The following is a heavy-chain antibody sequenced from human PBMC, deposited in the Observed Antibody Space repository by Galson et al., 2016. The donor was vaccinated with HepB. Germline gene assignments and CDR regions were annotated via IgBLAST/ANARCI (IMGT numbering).Heavy chain of an antibody. Sequence: SLRLSCAASGFTFSNYGMHWVRQAPGKGLEWVAVVWYDGRNKYYGDSVKGRFTISRDNSNNTLYLQMNSLRAEDTAVYYCARGPNFDISTGYYRRGELDYWGQGTLVTVSS. D-gene: IGHD3-9*01. CDR2: VWYDGRNK. V-gene: IGHV3-33*01. CDR3: ARGPNFDISTGYYRRGELDY. J-gene: IGHJ4*02. CDR1: GFTFSNYG.